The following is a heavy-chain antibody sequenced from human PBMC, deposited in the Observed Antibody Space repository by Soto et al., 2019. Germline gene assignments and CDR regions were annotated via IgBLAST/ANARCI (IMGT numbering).Heavy chain of an antibody. J-gene: IGHJ6*02. Sequence: EVQLVESGGGWAQPGGSLRLSCEPSGFTFSAYWMAWVRQAPGTGLQWVATIKRDGSEKYYVDSVTGRFTISRDNDKNSLYLQLNTLRAEDTGVYYCARPVRGSPEDVWGQGTTVTVSS. D-gene: IGHD3-16*01. CDR1: GFTFSAYW. V-gene: IGHV3-7*05. CDR2: IKRDGSEK. CDR3: ARPVRGSPEDV.